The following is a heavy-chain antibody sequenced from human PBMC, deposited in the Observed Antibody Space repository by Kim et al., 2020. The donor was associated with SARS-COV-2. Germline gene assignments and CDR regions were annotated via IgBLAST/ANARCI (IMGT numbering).Heavy chain of an antibody. CDR1: GYTFTGYY. V-gene: IGHV1-2*06. D-gene: IGHD2-2*01. J-gene: IGHJ6*02. Sequence: ASVKVSCKASGYTFTGYYMHWVRQAPGQGLEWMGRINPNSGGTNYAQKFQGRVTMTRDTSISTAYMELSRLRSDDTAVYYCARMDQLLVKSYYYGMDVWGQGTTVTVSS. CDR2: INPNSGGT. CDR3: ARMDQLLVKSYYYGMDV.